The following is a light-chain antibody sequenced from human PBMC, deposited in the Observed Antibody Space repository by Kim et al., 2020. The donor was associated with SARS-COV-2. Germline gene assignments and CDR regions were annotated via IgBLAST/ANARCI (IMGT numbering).Light chain of an antibody. J-gene: IGLJ3*02. Sequence: GQSITVAVTGASSDVGGYHYVSWYEQHPGKAPNLMIYDVSTRPSGFPDCFSVSKSGNSASMTISGLQAEHEADYYCCSYAGSYTWVFGGGTKLTVL. CDR2: DVS. V-gene: IGLV2-11*01. CDR3: CSYAGSYTWV. CDR1: SSDVGGYHY.